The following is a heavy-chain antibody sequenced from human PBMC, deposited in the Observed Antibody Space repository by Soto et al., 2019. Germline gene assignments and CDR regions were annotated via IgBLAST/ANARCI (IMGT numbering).Heavy chain of an antibody. D-gene: IGHD2-2*01. Sequence: PGGSLRLSCAASGFTVSTNDMNWVRRAPGKGLEWVSIIYNVGSTYYADSVRGRFTISRYNSKNTLYLQMNNLRVEDTAVYYCARDSQGVSAVSPGYHYFGMDVWGRGTKVTVSS. V-gene: IGHV3-53*01. CDR1: GFTVSTND. CDR3: ARDSQGVSAVSPGYHYFGMDV. J-gene: IGHJ6*02. CDR2: IYNVGST.